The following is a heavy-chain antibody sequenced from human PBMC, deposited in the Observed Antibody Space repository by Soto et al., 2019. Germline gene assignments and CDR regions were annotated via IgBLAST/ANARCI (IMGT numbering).Heavy chain of an antibody. CDR2: IWYDGSNK. CDR3: AYSSTPFDY. Sequence: GGSLRLSCAASGFTFSYYSMNWVRQAPGKGLEWVAVIWYDGSNKYYADSVKGRFTISRDNSKNTLYLQMNSLRAEDTAVYYCAYSSTPFDYWGQGTLVTVSS. V-gene: IGHV3-33*08. D-gene: IGHD6-13*01. CDR1: GFTFSYYS. J-gene: IGHJ4*02.